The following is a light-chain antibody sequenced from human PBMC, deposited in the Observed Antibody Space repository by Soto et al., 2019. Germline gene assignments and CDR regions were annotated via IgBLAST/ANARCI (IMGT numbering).Light chain of an antibody. CDR3: SSYTSSGAVV. CDR1: SSDIGGYNY. J-gene: IGLJ2*01. CDR2: DVS. Sequence: QSVLTQPASVSESPGRPISIPCTGTSSDIGGYNYVSWYQQRPGKAPKLMIYDVSNRPSGVSNRFFGSKSGNTASLTISGLQAEDEADYYCSSYTSSGAVVFGGGTQLTVL. V-gene: IGLV2-14*01.